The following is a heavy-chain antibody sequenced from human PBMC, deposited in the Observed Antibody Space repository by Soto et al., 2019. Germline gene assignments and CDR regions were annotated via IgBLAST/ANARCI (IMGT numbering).Heavy chain of an antibody. J-gene: IGHJ5*02. Sequence: SETLSLTCIVSGGSISSYYWNWIRQPPGKGLEWIGYMYYSGTTNYNPSLKSRVTISVDTSKNQFSLILSSVTAADTAVYYCARDSLVVVAEHKAFDPWGQGTLVTVSS. CDR1: GGSISSYY. D-gene: IGHD2-15*01. V-gene: IGHV4-59*01. CDR2: MYYSGTT. CDR3: ARDSLVVVAEHKAFDP.